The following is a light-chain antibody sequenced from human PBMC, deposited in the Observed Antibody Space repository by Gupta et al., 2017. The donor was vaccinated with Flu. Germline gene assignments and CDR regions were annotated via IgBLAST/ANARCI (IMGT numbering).Light chain of an antibody. J-gene: IGLJ2*01. Sequence: ITSSCTGTRSDVGGYNYVSWYQQHAGKAPKLMIYEVSKRPSGVANRFSGSKSGNTASLTISGLQAEDEADYYCSSYTSSSTLLFGGGTKLTVL. CDR3: SSYTSSSTLL. CDR2: EVS. V-gene: IGLV2-14*01. CDR1: RSDVGGYNY.